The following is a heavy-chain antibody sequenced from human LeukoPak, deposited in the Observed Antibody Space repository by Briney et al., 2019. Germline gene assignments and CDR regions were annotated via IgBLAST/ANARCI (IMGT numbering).Heavy chain of an antibody. D-gene: IGHD5-12*01. V-gene: IGHV3-30*02. CDR1: GFTFSSYG. CDR2: IRYDGSNK. J-gene: IGHJ4*02. CDR3: AKVGRYSFGWIVGPPNVYYFDH. Sequence: GGSLRLSCAASGFTFSSYGMYWVRQAPGKGLESVAFIRYDGSNKYYADSVKGRFSKNTLYLQLQSLRAEDTALYYCAKVGRYSFGWIVGPPNVYYFDHWGQGTLVTVSS.